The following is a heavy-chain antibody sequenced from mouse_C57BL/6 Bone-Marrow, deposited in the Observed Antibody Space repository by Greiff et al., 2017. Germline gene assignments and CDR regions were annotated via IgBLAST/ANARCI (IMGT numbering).Heavy chain of an antibody. D-gene: IGHD2-3*01. CDR2: IDPENGDT. V-gene: IGHV14-4*01. J-gene: IGHJ3*01. CDR3: TTFIYDGYYWCAY. Sequence: VQLQQSGAELVRPGASVKLSCTASGFNIKDDYMHWVKQRPEQGLEWIGWIDPENGDTEYASKFQGKATITAETSSNTAYLQLSSLTSEDTAVYYCTTFIYDGYYWCAYWGQGTLVTVSA. CDR1: GFNIKDDY.